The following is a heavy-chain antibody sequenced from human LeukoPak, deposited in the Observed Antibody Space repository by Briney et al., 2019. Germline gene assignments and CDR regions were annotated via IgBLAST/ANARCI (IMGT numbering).Heavy chain of an antibody. Sequence: QTGGSLRLSCAASGFTFSDAWMSWVRQAPGKGLEWVSTISGSGESTFYADSVKGRFTISRDNSKNTLYLQMNSLRAEDTALYYCVKDARVVVPPGIMGVDFWGQGALVTVSS. CDR1: GFTFSDAW. V-gene: IGHV3-23*01. J-gene: IGHJ4*02. CDR2: ISGSGEST. D-gene: IGHD2-2*01. CDR3: VKDARVVVPPGIMGVDF.